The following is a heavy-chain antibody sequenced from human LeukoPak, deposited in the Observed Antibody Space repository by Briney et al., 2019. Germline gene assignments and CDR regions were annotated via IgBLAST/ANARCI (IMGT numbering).Heavy chain of an antibody. CDR1: GGSISSYY. D-gene: IGHD6-19*01. Sequence: SETLSLTCTVSGGSISSYYWSWIRQPPGKGLGWIGYIYYSGSTDYNPSLKSRVTIAVDTSKNQFSLKLSSVTAADTAVYYCARLIAVAGTPKYYFDCWGQGTLVTVSS. V-gene: IGHV4-59*08. J-gene: IGHJ4*02. CDR3: ARLIAVAGTPKYYFDC. CDR2: IYYSGST.